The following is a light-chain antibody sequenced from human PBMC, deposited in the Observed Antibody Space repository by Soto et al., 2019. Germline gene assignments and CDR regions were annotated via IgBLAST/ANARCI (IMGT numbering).Light chain of an antibody. V-gene: IGKV1-5*01. J-gene: IGKJ1*01. CDR1: QSISSW. CDR3: QQFYNYPRT. Sequence: DIQMTQSPSTLSASVEDRVTITCRASQSISSWLAWYQQKPGKAPKLLIYDASTLQTGVPSRFSGSGSGTDFTLTISYLQSEDFGTYYCQQFYNYPRTFGQGTKVDI. CDR2: DAS.